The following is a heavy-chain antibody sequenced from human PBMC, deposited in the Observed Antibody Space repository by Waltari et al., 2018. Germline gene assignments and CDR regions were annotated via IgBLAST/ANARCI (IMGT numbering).Heavy chain of an antibody. CDR2: ISGSGVTT. CDR3: AKDTVAGSGNYFDY. Sequence: VLESGGGLVQPGGSLRLSCTASGFPFSNYAMSWVRQPPGKGLEWVSGISGSGVTTYYADSVKGRFTISRANSENTLFLQMDSLRAEDTAIYYCAKDTVAGSGNYFDYWGQGTLVTVSS. CDR1: GFPFSNYA. D-gene: IGHD6-19*01. J-gene: IGHJ4*02. V-gene: IGHV3-23*01.